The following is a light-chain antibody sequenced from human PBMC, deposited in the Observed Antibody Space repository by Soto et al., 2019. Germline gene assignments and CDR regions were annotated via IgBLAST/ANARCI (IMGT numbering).Light chain of an antibody. J-gene: IGKJ1*01. Sequence: DLQMTQSPSTLSASVGDRVTITCRASQSISSWLAWYQQKPGKAPKLLIYDASSLESGVPSRFSGSGSGTEFTLTISSLQPDDFATYYCQQYNSYSTFGQGTKVE. CDR3: QQYNSYST. CDR2: DAS. CDR1: QSISSW. V-gene: IGKV1-5*01.